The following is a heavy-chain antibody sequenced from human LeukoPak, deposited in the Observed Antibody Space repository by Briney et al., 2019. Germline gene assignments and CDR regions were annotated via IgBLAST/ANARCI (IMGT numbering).Heavy chain of an antibody. CDR1: GGSFSGYY. D-gene: IGHD3-9*01. Sequence: SETLSLTCAVYGGSFSGYYWSWIHQPPGKGLEWIGEINHSGSTNYKPSLKSRVTISVDTSKNQFSLKLSSVTAADTAVYYCASGGGYYDILTGYLTWGQGTLVTVSS. V-gene: IGHV4-34*01. CDR3: ASGGGYYDILTGYLT. J-gene: IGHJ5*02. CDR2: INHSGST.